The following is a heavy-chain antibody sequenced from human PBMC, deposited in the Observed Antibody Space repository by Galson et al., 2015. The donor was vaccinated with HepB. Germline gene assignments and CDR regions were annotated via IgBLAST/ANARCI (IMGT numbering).Heavy chain of an antibody. CDR1: GYTFTSYG. J-gene: IGHJ5*02. CDR3: ARVGEDIVVVVENWFDP. D-gene: IGHD2-15*01. CDR2: ISAYNGNT. Sequence: SVKVSCKASGYTFTSYGISWVRQAPGQGLEWMGWISAYNGNTNYAQKLQGRVTMTTDTSTSTAYMELRSLRSDDTAVYYCARVGEDIVVVVENWFDPWGQGTLVTVSS. V-gene: IGHV1-18*01.